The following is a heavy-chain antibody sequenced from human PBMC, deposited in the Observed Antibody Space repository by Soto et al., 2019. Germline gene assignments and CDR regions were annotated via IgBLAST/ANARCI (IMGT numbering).Heavy chain of an antibody. CDR3: ARDXRFXNXYXXGFDY. D-gene: IGHD3-10*01. V-gene: IGHV3-30-3*01. CDR2: ISFDGSKK. CDR1: GFTFSSYT. Sequence: QEHLVESGGGVVQTGRSLTLSCAASGFTFSSYTMHWVRQAPGKGLEWVAGISFDGSKKYYGDSVKDRFTVSRDNSKSTLYVQMNLLRAEDTAVXYCARDXRFXNXYXXGFDYWGQGTLVTVSS. J-gene: IGHJ4*02.